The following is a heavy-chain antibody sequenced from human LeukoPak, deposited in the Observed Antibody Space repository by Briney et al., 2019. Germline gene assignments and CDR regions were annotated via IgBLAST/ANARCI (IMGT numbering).Heavy chain of an antibody. V-gene: IGHV4-34*01. D-gene: IGHD6-13*01. CDR3: ARIVGIAAAGSDYYYYGMDV. CDR2: INHSGST. J-gene: IGHJ6*02. Sequence: SETLSLTCAVYGGSFSGYYWSWIRQPPGKGLEWLGEINHSGSTNYNPSLKSRVTISVDTPKNQFSLKLSSVTAADTAVYYCARIVGIAAAGSDYYYYGMDVWGQGTTVTVSS. CDR1: GGSFSGYY.